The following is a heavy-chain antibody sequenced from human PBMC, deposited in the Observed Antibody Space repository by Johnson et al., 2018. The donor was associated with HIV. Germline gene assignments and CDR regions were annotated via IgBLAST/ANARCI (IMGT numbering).Heavy chain of an antibody. J-gene: IGHJ3*02. CDR2: ISYDGSNK. CDR1: GFTFSSYA. V-gene: IGHV3-30-3*01. CDR3: AKDGPVWDACDI. Sequence: QVQLVESGGGVVQPGRSLRLSCAASGFTFSSYAMHWVRQAPGKGLEWVAVISYDGSNKYYADSVKGRFTISRDNSKNTLYLQMNSLRAEDTAVYYCAKDGPVWDACDIWGQGTMVTVSS.